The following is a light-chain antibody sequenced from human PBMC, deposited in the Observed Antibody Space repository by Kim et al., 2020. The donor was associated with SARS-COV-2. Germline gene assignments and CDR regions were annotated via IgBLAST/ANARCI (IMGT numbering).Light chain of an antibody. J-gene: IGLJ2*01. CDR3: QAWDSSTVV. CDR2: QDT. Sequence: SVFPGQTASITCSGDKLGDQYACWYQQNPGQSPVLVIYQDTKRPSGIPERFSGSSSGNTATLTISVTQAMDEADYYCQAWDSSTVVFGGGTRLTVL. CDR1: KLGDQY. V-gene: IGLV3-1*01.